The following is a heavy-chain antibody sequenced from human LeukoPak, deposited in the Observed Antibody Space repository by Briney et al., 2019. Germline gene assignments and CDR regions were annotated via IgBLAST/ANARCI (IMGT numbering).Heavy chain of an antibody. J-gene: IGHJ4*02. D-gene: IGHD2-8*01. CDR3: VGRSCTDGVCPFDY. V-gene: IGHV3-21*01. CDR1: GFTLSAYS. Sequence: GGSLRLSCAASGFTLSAYSMNWVRQAPGKGLEWVSSISTTGRAIYYIDLVKGRFTISRDNAKNSLYLQMNSLRAEDTAVYYCVGRSCTDGVCPFDYWGQGTLATVS. CDR2: ISTTGRAI.